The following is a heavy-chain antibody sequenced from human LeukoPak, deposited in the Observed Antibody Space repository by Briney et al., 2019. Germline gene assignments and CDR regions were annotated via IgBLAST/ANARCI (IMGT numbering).Heavy chain of an antibody. CDR3: AGGVVRKNWFDP. D-gene: IGHD3-3*01. CDR1: GYTFTGYY. CDR2: INPNSGGT. Sequence: ASVKVSCKASGYTFTGYYMHWVRQAPGQGLEWKGWINPNSGGTNYAQKFQGRVTMTRDTSISTAYMELSRLRSDDTAVYYCAGGVVRKNWFDPWGQGTLVTVSS. J-gene: IGHJ5*02. V-gene: IGHV1-2*02.